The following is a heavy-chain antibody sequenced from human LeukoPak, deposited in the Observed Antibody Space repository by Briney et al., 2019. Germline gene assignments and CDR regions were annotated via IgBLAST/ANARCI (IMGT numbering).Heavy chain of an antibody. Sequence: KTGGSLRLSCEVPGFTFSNAWMSWVRQAPGKGLEWVGRVKSKTDGGTTDYGAPVKGRFTISRDDSKNTLYLQMNNLKSEDTAVYYCTTERRESSGWYNWCFDYWGQGTLVTVSS. J-gene: IGHJ4*02. CDR3: TTERRESSGWYNWCFDY. V-gene: IGHV3-15*01. D-gene: IGHD6-19*01. CDR1: GFTFSNAW. CDR2: VKSKTDGGTT.